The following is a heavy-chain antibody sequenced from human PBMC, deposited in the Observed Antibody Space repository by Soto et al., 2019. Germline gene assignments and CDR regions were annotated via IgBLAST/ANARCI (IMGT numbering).Heavy chain of an antibody. CDR1: GYTFTSYG. CDR3: ARVGVGLAAPRVWPY. Sequence: ASVKVSCKASGYTFTSYGISWVRQAPGQGLEWMAWINPYNGNTKYAEKFLGRVTVTTDTSTATAYMEVRSLTSDDTAVFYCARVGVGLAAPRVWPYWGQGTPVTAPQ. J-gene: IGHJ4*02. V-gene: IGHV1-18*01. D-gene: IGHD6-13*01. CDR2: INPYNGNT.